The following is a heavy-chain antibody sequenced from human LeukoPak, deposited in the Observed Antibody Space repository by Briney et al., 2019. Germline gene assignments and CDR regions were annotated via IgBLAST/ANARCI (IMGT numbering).Heavy chain of an antibody. CDR1: GGSITSYY. J-gene: IGHJ6*03. Sequence: SETLSLTCTVSGGSITSYYWSWIRQPPGKGLEWIGYIYSSGSTNYNPSLKSRVTMSVDTSKNQFSLKVSSVTAADTAVYYCARVFDSGSQAYFYYMDVWGKGTTVTIFS. CDR2: IYSSGST. CDR3: ARVFDSGSQAYFYYMDV. D-gene: IGHD3-10*01. V-gene: IGHV4-59*01.